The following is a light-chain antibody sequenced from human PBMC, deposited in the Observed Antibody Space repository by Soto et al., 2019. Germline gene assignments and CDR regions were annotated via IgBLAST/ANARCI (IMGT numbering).Light chain of an antibody. V-gene: IGLV2-8*01. CDR3: TSYAGTYSFFYV. J-gene: IGLJ1*01. CDR1: SSDVVGYNY. Sequence: QSALTQPPSASGSPGQSVTISCTGTSSDVVGYNYVSWYQQHPGKAPKLMIYEVSKRPSGVPDRFSGSKSGNTASLTVSGLQAEDEADYYCTSYAGTYSFFYVFGTGTKVTVL. CDR2: EVS.